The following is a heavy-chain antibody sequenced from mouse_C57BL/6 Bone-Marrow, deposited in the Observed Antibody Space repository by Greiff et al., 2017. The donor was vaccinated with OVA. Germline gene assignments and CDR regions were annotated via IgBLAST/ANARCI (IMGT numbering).Heavy chain of an antibody. J-gene: IGHJ1*03. Sequence: EVKLMESEGGLVQPGSSMKLSCTASGFTFSDYYMAWVRQVPEKGLEWVANINYDGSSTYYLDSLKSRFIISRDNAKNILYLQMSSLKSKDTATYYCARDGDYGSSHWYFDVWGTGTTVTVSS. CDR2: INYDGSST. CDR1: GFTFSDYY. CDR3: ARDGDYGSSHWYFDV. D-gene: IGHD1-1*01. V-gene: IGHV5-16*01.